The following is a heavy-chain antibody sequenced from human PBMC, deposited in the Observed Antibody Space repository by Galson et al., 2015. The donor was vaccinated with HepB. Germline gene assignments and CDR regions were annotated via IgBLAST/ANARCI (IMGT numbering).Heavy chain of an antibody. CDR1: SGSFRNYF. CDR2: IPYGGSNK. CDR3: AKDDYGMDV. J-gene: IGHJ6*02. V-gene: IGHV3-30*18. Sequence: LSLTCDGYSGSFRNYFWSWIRQAPGKGLEWVAVISYDGVAVIPYGGSNKYYADSVKGQFTISRDNSKNTLYLQMDSLRAEDTAVYYCAKDDYGMDVWGQGTTVTVSS.